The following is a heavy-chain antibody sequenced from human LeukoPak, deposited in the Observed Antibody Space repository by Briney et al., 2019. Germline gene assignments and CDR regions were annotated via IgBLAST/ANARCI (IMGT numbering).Heavy chain of an antibody. CDR3: ARAKASSGWYDY. CDR1: GGSFSGYY. CDR2: INHSGST. J-gene: IGHJ4*02. D-gene: IGHD6-19*01. V-gene: IGHV4-34*01. Sequence: SETLSLTCAVYGGSFSGYYWSWIRQPPGKGLEWIGEINHSGSTNYNPSLKSRVTISVDTSKNQFSPKLSSVTAADTAVYYCARAKASSGWYDYWGQGTLVTVSS.